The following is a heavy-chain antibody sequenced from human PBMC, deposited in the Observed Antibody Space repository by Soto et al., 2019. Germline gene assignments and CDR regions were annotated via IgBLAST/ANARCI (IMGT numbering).Heavy chain of an antibody. J-gene: IGHJ6*02. CDR3: ARDRVFCSGGSCSSIYYYYGMDV. Sequence: GGSLRLSCAASGFTFSSYAMHWVRQAPGKGLEWVAVISYDGSNKYYADSVKGRFTISRDNSKNTLYLQMNSLRAEDTAVYYCARDRVFCSGGSCSSIYYYYGMDVWGQGTTVTVSS. D-gene: IGHD2-15*01. V-gene: IGHV3-30-3*01. CDR1: GFTFSSYA. CDR2: ISYDGSNK.